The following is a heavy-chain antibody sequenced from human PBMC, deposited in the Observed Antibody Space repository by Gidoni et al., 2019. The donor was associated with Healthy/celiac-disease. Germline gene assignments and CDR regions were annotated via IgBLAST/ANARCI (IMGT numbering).Heavy chain of an antibody. CDR1: GYTFTSYD. V-gene: IGHV1-8*01. D-gene: IGHD6-13*01. CDR2: MNPNSGNT. Sequence: QVQLVQSGAEVKKPGASVKVYCKASGYTFTSYDINWVRQATGQGLEWMGWMNPNSGNTGYAQKFQGRVTMTRNTSISTAYMELSSLRSEDTAVYYCARASIAAAGTGFDYWGQGTLVTVSS. J-gene: IGHJ4*02. CDR3: ARASIAAAGTGFDY.